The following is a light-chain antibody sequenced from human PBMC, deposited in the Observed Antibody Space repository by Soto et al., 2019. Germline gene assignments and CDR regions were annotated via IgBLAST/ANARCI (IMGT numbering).Light chain of an antibody. CDR3: QQYNDWPLT. J-gene: IGKJ1*01. CDR2: GAF. V-gene: IGKV3-15*01. CDR1: QSVSSN. Sequence: EIVMTQSPVTLSVSPGERVTLSXRASQSVSSNLAWYQQKPGQAPSLLIYGAFTRATGIPARFSGTGSGTEFTLTISSLQSEDFALYYCQQYNDWPLTFGQGTKVDI.